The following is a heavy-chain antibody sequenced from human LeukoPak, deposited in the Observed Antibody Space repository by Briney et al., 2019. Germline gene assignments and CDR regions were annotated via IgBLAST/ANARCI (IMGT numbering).Heavy chain of an antibody. CDR1: GFTFSSYE. CDR2: ISSSGSTI. D-gene: IGHD3-3*01. Sequence: GGSLRLSCAASGFTFSSYEMNWVRQAPGKGLEWVSYISSSGSTIYYADSVKGRFTISRDNAKNSLYLQMNSLRAEDTAVYYCAREARPGGVEVGWGQGTMVTVSS. J-gene: IGHJ3*01. CDR3: AREARPGGVEVG. V-gene: IGHV3-48*03.